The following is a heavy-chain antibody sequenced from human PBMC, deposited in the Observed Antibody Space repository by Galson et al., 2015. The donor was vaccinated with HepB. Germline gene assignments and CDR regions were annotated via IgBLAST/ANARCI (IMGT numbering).Heavy chain of an antibody. J-gene: IGHJ3*02. Sequence: PALVKPTPPLTLTCTFSGFSLSTSGMCVSWIRQPPGKALEWLARIDWDDDKYYSTSLKTRLTISKDTSKNQVVLTMTNMDPVDTATYYCARYNWNTRDAFDIWGQGTMVTVSS. CDR2: IDWDDDK. CDR3: ARYNWNTRDAFDI. V-gene: IGHV2-70*11. CDR1: GFSLSTSGMC. D-gene: IGHD1/OR15-1a*01.